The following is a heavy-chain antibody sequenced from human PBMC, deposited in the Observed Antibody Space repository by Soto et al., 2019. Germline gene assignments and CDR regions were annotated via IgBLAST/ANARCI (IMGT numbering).Heavy chain of an antibody. CDR1: GFKFNIYS. Sequence: EVQLVESGGALVQPGGSLRLSCAASGFKFNIYSMNWVRQAPGKGLEWSAYITSDTKTIKYGDSVKGRFTISRDNAKNSVYLQMNSLSEEDTAVYYCARSVEGHFDYWGQGTVVTVSS. V-gene: IGHV3-48*02. CDR3: ARSVEGHFDY. D-gene: IGHD6-19*01. J-gene: IGHJ4*02. CDR2: ITSDTKTI.